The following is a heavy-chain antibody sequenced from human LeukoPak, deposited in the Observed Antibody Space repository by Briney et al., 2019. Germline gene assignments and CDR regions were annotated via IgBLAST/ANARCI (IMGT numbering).Heavy chain of an antibody. CDR1: GYTFTSYG. V-gene: IGHV1-18*01. J-gene: IGHJ4*02. Sequence: GASVKVSCKASGYTFTSYGISWVRQAPGQGLEWMGWISAYNGNTNYAQKLQGRVTMTTDTSTSTAYMELRSLRSDDTAAYYCARVQLRYFDWSPSEFDYWGQGTLVTVSS. D-gene: IGHD3-9*01. CDR2: ISAYNGNT. CDR3: ARVQLRYFDWSPSEFDY.